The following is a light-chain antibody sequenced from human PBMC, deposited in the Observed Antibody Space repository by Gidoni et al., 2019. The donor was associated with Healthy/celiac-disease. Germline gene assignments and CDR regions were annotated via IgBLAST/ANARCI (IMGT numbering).Light chain of an antibody. CDR1: QTIGSSY. Sequence: EIVLTQSPGTLSLSPGERATLSFRASQTIGSSYLAWYQQKPGQAPRHLIYVASTRATGIPDRISGSGSGTDFTLTISRLEPEDFAVYYCQQYGTSPYTFGQXTKLEIK. CDR3: QQYGTSPYT. CDR2: VAS. J-gene: IGKJ2*01. V-gene: IGKV3-20*01.